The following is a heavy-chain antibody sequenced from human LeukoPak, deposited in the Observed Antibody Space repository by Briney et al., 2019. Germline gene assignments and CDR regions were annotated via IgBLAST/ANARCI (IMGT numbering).Heavy chain of an antibody. Sequence: SVKVSCKASGGTFSSYAISWVRQAPGQGLEWIGGIIPIFGTANYAQKFQGRVTITADESTSTAYMELSSLRSEDTAVYYCARVPTYYYDSSGYYPLYYFDYWGQGTLVTVSS. J-gene: IGHJ4*02. CDR1: GGTFSSYA. CDR2: IIPIFGTA. CDR3: ARVPTYYYDSSGYYPLYYFDY. V-gene: IGHV1-69*13. D-gene: IGHD3-22*01.